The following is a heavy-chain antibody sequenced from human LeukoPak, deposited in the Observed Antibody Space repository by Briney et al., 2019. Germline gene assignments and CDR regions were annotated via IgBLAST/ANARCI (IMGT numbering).Heavy chain of an antibody. CDR3: AKDRLGYFQH. V-gene: IGHV3-23*01. CDR2: MSGSGGTT. Sequence: GGSLRLSCAASGFTFSSYTMSWVRQAPGKGLEWVSGMSGSGGTTYYADSVKGRFTTSRDNSKNSLYLQMNSLRAEDTAVYYCAKDRLGYFQHWGQGTLVTVSS. CDR1: GFTFSSYT. D-gene: IGHD3-16*01. J-gene: IGHJ1*01.